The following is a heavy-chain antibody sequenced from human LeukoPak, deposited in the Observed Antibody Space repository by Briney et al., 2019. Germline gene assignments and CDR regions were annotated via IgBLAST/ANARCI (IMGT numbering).Heavy chain of an antibody. CDR2: IYYSGST. V-gene: IGHV4-59*01. D-gene: IGHD6-19*01. CDR1: GGSISSYY. CDR3: ARHFSVAGTSPEYFQH. Sequence: SETLSLTCTVSGGSISSYYWSWIRQPPGKGLEWIGYIYYSGSTNYNPSLKSRVTISVDTSKNQFSLKLSSVTAADTAVYYCARHFSVAGTSPEYFQHWGQGTLVTVSS. J-gene: IGHJ1*01.